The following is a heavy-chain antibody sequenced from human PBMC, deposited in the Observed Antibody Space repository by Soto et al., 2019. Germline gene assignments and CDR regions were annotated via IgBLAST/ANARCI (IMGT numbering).Heavy chain of an antibody. D-gene: IGHD3-16*01. J-gene: IGHJ4*02. Sequence: GASLRLSCPSSGLPFSSYAMSWVRQAPGKGLEWVSAISGSGDSTYYADSVKGRFTISRDNSKNTLYLQMNSLRAEDTAVYYCAKDLLGYFDYWGQGTLVTVPQ. CDR1: GLPFSSYA. V-gene: IGHV3-23*01. CDR3: AKDLLGYFDY. CDR2: ISGSGDST.